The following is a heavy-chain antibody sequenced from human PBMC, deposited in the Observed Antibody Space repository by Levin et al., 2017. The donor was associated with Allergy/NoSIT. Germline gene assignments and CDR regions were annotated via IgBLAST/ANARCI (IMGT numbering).Heavy chain of an antibody. J-gene: IGHJ4*02. CDR2: ISGSGGST. CDR3: AKDPRYYDSSGSPHG. CDR1: GFTFSSYA. V-gene: IGHV3-23*01. D-gene: IGHD3-22*01. Sequence: GESLKISCAASGFTFSSYAMSWVRQAPGKGLEWVSAISGSGGSTYYADSVKGRFTISRDNSKNTLYLQMNSLRAEDTAVYYCAKDPRYYDSSGSPHGWGQGTLVTVSS.